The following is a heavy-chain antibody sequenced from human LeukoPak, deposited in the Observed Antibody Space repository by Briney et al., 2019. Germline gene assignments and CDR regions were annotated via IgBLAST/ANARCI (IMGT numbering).Heavy chain of an antibody. Sequence: PSETLSVTCAVYGGSFSGYYWSWIRQPPGKGLEWIGEINHSGRNNYNPSLKSRVTISVDTSKNQFSLKLSSVTAADTAVYYCARATGTKVPPGYWGQGTLVTVSS. CDR1: GGSFSGYY. D-gene: IGHD1-7*01. CDR2: INHSGRN. CDR3: ARATGTKVPPGY. J-gene: IGHJ4*02. V-gene: IGHV4-34*01.